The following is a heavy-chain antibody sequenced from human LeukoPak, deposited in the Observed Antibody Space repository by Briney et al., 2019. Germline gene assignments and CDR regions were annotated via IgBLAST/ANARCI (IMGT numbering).Heavy chain of an antibody. CDR2: IIPILGLA. Sequence: VASVKVSCKASGDTFTSYTISWVRRAPGQGLVWLGRIIPILGLANYAQNLQGRVTITADKSTSTAYMELSSLRSEDTAVYYCAGRGTRRLPDAFDVWGQGTMVTVSS. V-gene: IGHV1-69*02. D-gene: IGHD1-26*01. CDR1: GDTFTSYT. CDR3: AGRGTRRLPDAFDV. J-gene: IGHJ3*01.